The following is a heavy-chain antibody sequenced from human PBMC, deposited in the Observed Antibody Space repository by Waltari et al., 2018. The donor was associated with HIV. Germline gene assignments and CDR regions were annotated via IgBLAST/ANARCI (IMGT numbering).Heavy chain of an antibody. CDR3: ARDPRSSGYYGMDV. V-gene: IGHV3-53*01. Sequence: ASGGGLIEPGGSLRVSCAASGFTISSNYMSWVRQAPGKGLEWVSVIYSGGSRYYADSVKGRFIISRDNSKNTVSLHMNSLRAEDTAVYYCARDPRSSGYYGMDVWGQGIKVTVSS. D-gene: IGHD1-26*01. CDR1: GFTISSNY. CDR2: IYSGGSR. J-gene: IGHJ6*02.